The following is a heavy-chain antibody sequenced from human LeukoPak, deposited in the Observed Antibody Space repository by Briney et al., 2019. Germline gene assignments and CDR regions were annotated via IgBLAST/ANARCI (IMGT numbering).Heavy chain of an antibody. CDR1: GYSFTSYW. Sequence: GESLKISCKGSGYSFTSYWIGWVRQMPGKGLELMGIIYPGDSDTRYSPSFQGQVTISADKSISTAYLQWSSLKASDTAMYYCARKDMTGYSVGWFDPWGQGTLVTVSS. J-gene: IGHJ5*02. D-gene: IGHD3-9*01. CDR3: ARKDMTGYSVGWFDP. CDR2: IYPGDSDT. V-gene: IGHV5-51*01.